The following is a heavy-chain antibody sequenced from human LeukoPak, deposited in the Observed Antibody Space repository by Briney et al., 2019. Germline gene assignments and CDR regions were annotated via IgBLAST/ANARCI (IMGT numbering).Heavy chain of an antibody. J-gene: IGHJ6*03. CDR1: GGTFSNYA. Sequence: ASVKVSCKASGGTFSNYAISWVRQAPGQGLEWMGWISAYNGNTNYAQKLQGRVTMTTDTSTSTAYMELRSLRSDDTAVYYCARGGAEYSSSYYYYYYMDVWGKGTTVTVSS. V-gene: IGHV1-18*01. D-gene: IGHD6-6*01. CDR3: ARGGAEYSSSYYYYYYMDV. CDR2: ISAYNGNT.